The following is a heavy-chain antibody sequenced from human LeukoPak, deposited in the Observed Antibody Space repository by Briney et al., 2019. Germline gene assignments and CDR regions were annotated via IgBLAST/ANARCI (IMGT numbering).Heavy chain of an antibody. Sequence: PGGSLRLSSAASGFTFSNAWMSWVRQAPGKGLEWVGRIKSKTDGGTTDYAAPVKGRFTISRDDSKNTLYLQMNSLKTEDTAVYYCTTGRSLLWFGELSDWGQGTLVTVSS. D-gene: IGHD3-10*01. CDR1: GFTFSNAW. J-gene: IGHJ4*02. CDR3: TTGRSLLWFGELSD. CDR2: IKSKTDGGTT. V-gene: IGHV3-15*01.